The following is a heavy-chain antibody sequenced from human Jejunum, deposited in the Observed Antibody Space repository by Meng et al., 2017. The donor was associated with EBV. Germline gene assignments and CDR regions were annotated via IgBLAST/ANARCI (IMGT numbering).Heavy chain of an antibody. D-gene: IGHD3-22*01. Sequence: LLKPLETLALTRAVDGGCFIGYYWSWIRQPTGNGLEWIGEINHSGSTNYNPSLKSRVTISVDTSKNQFSLKLSSVTAADTAVYYCAREARSSGYHPGIGPWGQGTLVTVSS. CDR3: AREARSSGYHPGIGP. CDR2: INHSGST. CDR1: GGCFIGYY. J-gene: IGHJ5*02. V-gene: IGHV4-34*01.